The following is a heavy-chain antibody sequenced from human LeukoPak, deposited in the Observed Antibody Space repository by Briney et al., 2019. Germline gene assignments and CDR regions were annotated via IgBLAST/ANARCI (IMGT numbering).Heavy chain of an antibody. J-gene: IGHJ4*02. V-gene: IGHV1-46*01. CDR1: GYTFTSYY. D-gene: IGHD3-10*01. Sequence: ASVKVSCKASGYTFTSYYMHWVRQAPGQGREWMGVINPSGGSTSYAQKFQGRVTMTRDTSTSTVYMELSSLRSEDTAVYYCARDQEGLWFGELLSADYWGQGTLVTVSS. CDR2: INPSGGST. CDR3: ARDQEGLWFGELLSADY.